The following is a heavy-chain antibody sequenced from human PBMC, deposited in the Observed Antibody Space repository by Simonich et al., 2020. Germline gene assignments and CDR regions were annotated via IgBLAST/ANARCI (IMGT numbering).Heavy chain of an antibody. CDR2: INRDGSST. CDR1: GFTFSSYW. V-gene: IGHV3-74*01. D-gene: IGHD4-4*01. CDR3: ARDYSNYDAFDI. J-gene: IGHJ3*02. Sequence: EVQLVESGGGLVQPGGSLRLSCAASGFTFSSYWMHWVRQAPGKGLVWFSRINRDGSSTSYADSVKGLFTISRDNAKNTLYLQMNSLRAEDTAVYYCARDYSNYDAFDIWGQGTMVTVSS.